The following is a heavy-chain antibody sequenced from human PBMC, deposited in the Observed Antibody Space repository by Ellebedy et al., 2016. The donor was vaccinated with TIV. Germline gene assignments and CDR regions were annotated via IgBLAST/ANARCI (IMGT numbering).Heavy chain of an antibody. J-gene: IGHJ5*02. D-gene: IGHD3-3*01. CDR2: ISAYDSNT. Sequence: AASVKVSCKASGYIFTTSGISWVRQAPGQGLEWMGWISAYDSNTNYAQKLQGRVTMTTDTTTSTAYMELRSLRSDDTAVYYCARLPYDFWSGYSYWFDPWGQGTLVTVSS. CDR1: GYIFTTSG. V-gene: IGHV1-18*04. CDR3: ARLPYDFWSGYSYWFDP.